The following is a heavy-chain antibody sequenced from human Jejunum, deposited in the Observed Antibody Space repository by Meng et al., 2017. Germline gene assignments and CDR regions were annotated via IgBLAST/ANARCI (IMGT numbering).Heavy chain of an antibody. D-gene: IGHD6-13*01. Sequence: GESLKISCAASGFTFSDYAMSWVRQAPGKGLEWVSSTSSGDTRYYADSVKGRFSNSRDNSKNTLYLQMNSLRAEDTAVYDRAKIAGGSSWAHPVFDTWGQGTQVTVSS. V-gene: IGHV3-23*01. J-gene: IGHJ5*02. CDR1: GFTFSDYA. CDR3: AKIAGGSSWAHPVFDT. CDR2: TSSGDTR.